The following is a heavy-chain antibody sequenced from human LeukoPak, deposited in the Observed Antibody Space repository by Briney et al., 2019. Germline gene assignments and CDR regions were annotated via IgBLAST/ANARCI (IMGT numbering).Heavy chain of an antibody. D-gene: IGHD2-2*01. V-gene: IGHV4-34*01. CDR3: ARGRRRMLGYCSSTSCAEYFQH. Sequence: SETLSLTCAVYGGSFSGYYWSWIRQPPEKVLEWIGEINHSGSTNYNPSLKSRVTISVDTSKNQFSLKLSSVTAADTAVYYCARGRRRMLGYCSSTSCAEYFQHWGQGTLVTVSS. CDR2: INHSGST. J-gene: IGHJ1*01. CDR1: GGSFSGYY.